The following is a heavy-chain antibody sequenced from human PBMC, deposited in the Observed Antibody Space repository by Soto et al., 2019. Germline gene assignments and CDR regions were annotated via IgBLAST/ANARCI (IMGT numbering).Heavy chain of an antibody. CDR2: IWYDGSNK. J-gene: IGHJ4*02. CDR1: GFTFSSYG. Sequence: GGSLRLSCAASGFTFSSYGMHWFRQAPGKGLEWVAVIWYDGSNKYYADSVKGRFTISRDNAKNSLYLQMNSLRAEDTAVYYCARDLDIVVVVAATGFDYWGQGTLVTVSS. CDR3: ARDLDIVVVVAATGFDY. D-gene: IGHD2-15*01. V-gene: IGHV3-33*01.